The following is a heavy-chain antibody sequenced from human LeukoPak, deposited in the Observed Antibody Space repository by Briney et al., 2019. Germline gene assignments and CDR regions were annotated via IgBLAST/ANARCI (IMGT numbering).Heavy chain of an antibody. D-gene: IGHD3-10*01. CDR1: GFTFSSYG. CDR2: IWYDGSNK. J-gene: IGHJ4*02. Sequence: GGSLRLSCAASGFTFSSYGMHWVRQAPGKGLEWVAVIWYDGSNKYYADSVKGRFTISRDNSKNTLYLQMNSLRAEDTAVYYCARYFVFGAFFDYWGQGTLVTVSS. CDR3: ARYFVFGAFFDY. V-gene: IGHV3-33*01.